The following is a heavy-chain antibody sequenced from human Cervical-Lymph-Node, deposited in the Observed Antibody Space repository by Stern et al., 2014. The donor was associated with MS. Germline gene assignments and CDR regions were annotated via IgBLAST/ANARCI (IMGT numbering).Heavy chain of an antibody. D-gene: IGHD4-17*01. J-gene: IGHJ4*01. V-gene: IGHV4-59*01. Sequence: VQLVQSGPGLVKPSETLSLTCAVSGGSISSYYWSWIRQPPGKGLEWIGFIYYPGIPNNNPSLKTRVTISVDTSNNHCSLKLSSVTAADTAVYYCATLTTVTSRFDYWGHGTLVTVSS. CDR3: ATLTTVTSRFDY. CDR2: IYYPGIP. CDR1: GGSISSYY.